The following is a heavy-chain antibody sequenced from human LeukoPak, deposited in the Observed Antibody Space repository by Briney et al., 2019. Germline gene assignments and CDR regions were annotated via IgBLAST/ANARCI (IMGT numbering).Heavy chain of an antibody. J-gene: IGHJ6*02. CDR2: ISSSSSYI. Sequence: GGSLRLSCAASGFTFSSYSMNWVRQAPGKGQEWVSSISSSSSYIYYADSVKGRFTISRDNAKNSLYLQMNSLRAEDAAVYYCARDIPERHYYYGMDVWGQGTTVTVSS. CDR3: ARDIPERHYYYGMDV. CDR1: GFTFSSYS. D-gene: IGHD1-1*01. V-gene: IGHV3-21*01.